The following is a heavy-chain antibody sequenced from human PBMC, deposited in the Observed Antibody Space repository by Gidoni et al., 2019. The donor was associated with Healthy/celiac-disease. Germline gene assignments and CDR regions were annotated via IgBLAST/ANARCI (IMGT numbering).Heavy chain of an antibody. CDR3: ATDYDILTGYSGGRYFDL. CDR2: FDPEDVET. V-gene: IGHV1-24*01. Sequence: QVQLVQSGAEVKKPGASVKVSCQVSGYHLTELSIHWVRQAPGKGLEWMGGFDPEDVETIYAQKFQGRVTMTEDTSTDTAYMELSSLRSEDTAVYYCATDYDILTGYSGGRYFDLWGRGTLVTVSS. D-gene: IGHD3-9*01. CDR1: GYHLTELS. J-gene: IGHJ2*01.